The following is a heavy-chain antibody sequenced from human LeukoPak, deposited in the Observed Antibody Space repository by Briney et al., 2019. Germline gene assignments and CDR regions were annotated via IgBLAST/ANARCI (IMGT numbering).Heavy chain of an antibody. CDR3: ARQSDSGGYFEY. CDR1: GDSINRYL. D-gene: IGHD3-10*01. J-gene: IGHJ4*01. CDR2: IYNSGTT. Sequence: SETLSLTCSVSGDSINRYLWTWIRQPAGGGLGWIGRIYNSGTTNYKPSLKSRASISVETPKNQFSLRLSSVTAADTAVYYCARQSDSGGYFEYWGHGIRVTVSA. V-gene: IGHV4-4*07.